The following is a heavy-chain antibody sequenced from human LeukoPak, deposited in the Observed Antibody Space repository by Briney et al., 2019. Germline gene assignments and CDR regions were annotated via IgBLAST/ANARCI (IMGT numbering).Heavy chain of an antibody. D-gene: IGHD4/OR15-4a*01. V-gene: IGHV3-72*01. CDR3: ARAPPIGATYTFDF. CDR2: SRDKAHSYST. J-gene: IGHJ4*02. CDR1: GYSFSDHY. Sequence: PGGSLRLSCAASGYSFSDHYMCWVRQAPGKGLEWVGRSRDKAHSYSTEYAPSVSGRFTISRDDTKNLLHLSLNRLETEDTAIYYCARAPPIGATYTFDFWGQGTLVTVSS.